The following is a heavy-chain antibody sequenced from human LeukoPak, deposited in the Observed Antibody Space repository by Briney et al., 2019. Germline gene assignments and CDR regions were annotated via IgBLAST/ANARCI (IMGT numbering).Heavy chain of an antibody. CDR2: ISGSGGIST. CDR1: GFTFSAYE. Sequence: GGSLRLSCAASGFTFSAYEMNWVRQAPGKGLEWVSGISGSGGISTYYADSVKGRFTISRDNSKNTLYLQMNILRAGATAVYYCAKSSPVDDWGQGTLVTVSS. D-gene: IGHD2-2*01. V-gene: IGHV3-23*01. J-gene: IGHJ4*02. CDR3: AKSSPVDD.